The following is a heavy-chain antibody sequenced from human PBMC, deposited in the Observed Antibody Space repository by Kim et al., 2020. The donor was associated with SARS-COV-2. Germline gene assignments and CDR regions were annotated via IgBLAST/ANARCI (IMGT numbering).Heavy chain of an antibody. Sequence: GGSLRLSCAASGFTFSSYWMSWVRQAPGKGLEWVANIKQDGSEKYYVDSVKGRFTISRDNAKNSLYLQMNSLRAEDTAVYYCARDQVEPNLRFLEWLLSHGDAFDIWGQGTMVTVSS. V-gene: IGHV3-7*03. J-gene: IGHJ3*02. D-gene: IGHD3-3*01. CDR2: IKQDGSEK. CDR3: ARDQVEPNLRFLEWLLSHGDAFDI. CDR1: GFTFSSYW.